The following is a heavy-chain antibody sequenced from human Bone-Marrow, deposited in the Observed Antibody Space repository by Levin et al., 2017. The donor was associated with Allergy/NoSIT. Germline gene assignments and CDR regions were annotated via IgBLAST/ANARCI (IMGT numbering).Heavy chain of an antibody. V-gene: IGHV1-69*06. CDR1: GGTFSSYA. D-gene: IGHD5-18*01. J-gene: IGHJ2*01. CDR2: IIPIFGTA. CDR3: VADTAMVSPELKYWYFDL. Sequence: GGSLRLSCKASGGTFSSYAISWVRQAPGQGLEWMGGIIPIFGTANYAQKFQGRVTITADKSTSTAYMELSSLRSEDTAVYYCVADTAMVSPELKYWYFDLWGRGTLVTVSS.